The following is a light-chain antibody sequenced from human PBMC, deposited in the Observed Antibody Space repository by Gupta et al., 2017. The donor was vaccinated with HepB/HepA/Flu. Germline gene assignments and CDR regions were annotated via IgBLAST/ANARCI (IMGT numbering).Light chain of an antibody. CDR1: KLGDKY. J-gene: IGLJ2*01. Sequence: SYELTQPPSVSVSPGQTASITCSGDKLGDKYACWYQQKPGQSHVLVILHDSKRPSGIEERVACSNSGNNDTRTLTVTKAMDEADDDCQEWASRAGGCVFGGGTKVTVL. V-gene: IGLV3-1*01. CDR2: HDS. CDR3: QEWASRAGGCV.